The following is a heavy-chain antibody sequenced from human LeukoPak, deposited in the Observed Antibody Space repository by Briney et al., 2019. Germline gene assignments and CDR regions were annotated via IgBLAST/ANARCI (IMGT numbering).Heavy chain of an antibody. Sequence: GGSLRLSCAASGFTFSSYEMNWVRQAPGRGLEWVSYISTSGSTIYYADSVKGRFTISRDNAKNSLYLQMNSLRAEDTAVYYCARISGTPSNFDYWAREPWSPSPQ. V-gene: IGHV3-48*03. CDR3: ARISGTPSNFDY. CDR2: ISTSGSTI. D-gene: IGHD1-7*01. CDR1: GFTFSSYE. J-gene: IGHJ4*02.